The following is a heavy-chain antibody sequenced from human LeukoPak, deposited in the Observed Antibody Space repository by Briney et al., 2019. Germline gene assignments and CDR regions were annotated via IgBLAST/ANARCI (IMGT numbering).Heavy chain of an antibody. V-gene: IGHV1-18*01. Sequence: ASLKVFCKASGDTFSRYGITRLRLAPGQGAEWMGWVSTKNAKTDSAQNFQGRVSMTTDTSTSTAYMELRRLRADDTAVYYCARAVRGDCSTGTCYSWFDPWGQGTLVTVSS. CDR3: ARAVRGDCSTGTCYSWFDP. CDR2: VSTKNAKT. D-gene: IGHD2-15*01. CDR1: GDTFSRYG. J-gene: IGHJ5*02.